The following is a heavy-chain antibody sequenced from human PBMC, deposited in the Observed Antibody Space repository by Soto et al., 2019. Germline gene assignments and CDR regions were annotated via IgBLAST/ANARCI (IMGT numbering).Heavy chain of an antibody. J-gene: IGHJ5*02. Sequence: QVTVKESGPVLVKPTETLTLTCTVSGFSLSNAGLGVSWIRQPPGKALEWLAHIFSNEEKSYSTSLKSRLTSSKDTSKSQVVLTMTHMDPVDPATYYCTSTYSSSWYWFDPWRQGTLVTVSS. CDR3: TSTYSSSWYWFDP. CDR1: GFSLSNAGLG. CDR2: IFSNEEK. D-gene: IGHD6-13*01. V-gene: IGHV2-26*04.